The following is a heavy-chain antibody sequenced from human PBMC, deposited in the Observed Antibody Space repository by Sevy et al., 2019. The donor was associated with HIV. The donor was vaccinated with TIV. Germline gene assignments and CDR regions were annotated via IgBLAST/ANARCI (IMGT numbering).Heavy chain of an antibody. D-gene: IGHD5-18*01. CDR1: GYTFTGQY. Sequence: ASVKVSCKASGYTFTGQYIHWVRQAPGQGLEWMGWINPNSGDTNYAQEFQGRVTMTREQSISTAYMELSGLKSDDTAVYYCSRDLRLRGYSYGCFDYWGQGTLVTVSS. CDR3: SRDLRLRGYSYGCFDY. V-gene: IGHV1-2*02. CDR2: INPNSGDT. J-gene: IGHJ4*02.